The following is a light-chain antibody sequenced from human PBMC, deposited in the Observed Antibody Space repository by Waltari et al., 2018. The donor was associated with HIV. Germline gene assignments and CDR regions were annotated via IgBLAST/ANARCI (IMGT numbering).Light chain of an antibody. Sequence: ETVMTQSPATLSVSPGARDILSCRASQSVSSNLAWYQQTPGQAPRLLIYAASTRATGIPPRFRGSGSGTEFTLTISGLQSEDFAFYYCQQYNSWPPRFTFGPGTKVDFK. J-gene: IGKJ3*01. CDR1: QSVSSN. V-gene: IGKV3-15*01. CDR3: QQYNSWPPRFT. CDR2: AAS.